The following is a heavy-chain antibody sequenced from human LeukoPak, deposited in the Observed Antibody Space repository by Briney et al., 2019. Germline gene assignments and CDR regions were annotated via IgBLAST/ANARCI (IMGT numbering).Heavy chain of an antibody. J-gene: IGHJ2*01. CDR1: GYTFISYG. D-gene: IGHD2-21*02. CDR3: ARGLGVVTAQSEQPKPRYFDL. CDR2: ISGYNGNT. Sequence: ASVTVSFKASGYTFISYGISLVRQAPGQGLEWMGWISGYNGNTNYAQNLQGRDTMTTDTSTSTAYMELRSLRSDDTAVYYCARGLGVVTAQSEQPKPRYFDLWGRGTQVTVSS. V-gene: IGHV1-18*01.